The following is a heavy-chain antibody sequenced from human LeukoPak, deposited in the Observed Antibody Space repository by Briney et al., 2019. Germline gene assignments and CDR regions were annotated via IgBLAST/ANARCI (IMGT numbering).Heavy chain of an antibody. Sequence: SQTLSLTCALSGDIVSSNSAAWNWIRQSPSRGLEWLGRTYYRSKWYNDYAVSVKSRITINPDTSKNQFSLQLNSVTPGDTAVYYCASSDYYYYYMDVWGKGTTVTVSS. CDR1: GDIVSSNSAA. CDR3: ASSDYYYYYMDV. CDR2: TYYRSKWYN. V-gene: IGHV6-1*01. J-gene: IGHJ6*03.